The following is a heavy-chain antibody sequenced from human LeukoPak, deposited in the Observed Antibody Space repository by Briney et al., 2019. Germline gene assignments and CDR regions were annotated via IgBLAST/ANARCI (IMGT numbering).Heavy chain of an antibody. Sequence: GGSLRLSCAASGFTFSSYAMNWVRQAPGKGLEWVSAISGSGGRTHYADSVKGRFTISRDNAKNSLYLQMNSLRAEDTAVYYCARRYYDILTGYLHFDYWGQGTLVTVSS. D-gene: IGHD3-9*01. CDR1: GFTFSSYA. V-gene: IGHV3-23*01. J-gene: IGHJ4*02. CDR2: ISGSGGRT. CDR3: ARRYYDILTGYLHFDY.